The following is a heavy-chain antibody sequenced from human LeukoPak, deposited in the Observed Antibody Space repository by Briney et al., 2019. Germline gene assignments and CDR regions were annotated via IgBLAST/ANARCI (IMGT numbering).Heavy chain of an antibody. J-gene: IGHJ4*02. D-gene: IGHD3-10*01. CDR1: GFTFITYS. CDR2: ISGSGGST. Sequence: GGSLRLSCAASGFTFITYSMSWVRQAPGRGLEWVSAISGSGGSTYYADSVKGRFTISRDNFKHTLYLQMNSLRAEDTAVYYCARSGSGSYFLDYWGQGTLVTVSS. CDR3: ARSGSGSYFLDY. V-gene: IGHV3-23*01.